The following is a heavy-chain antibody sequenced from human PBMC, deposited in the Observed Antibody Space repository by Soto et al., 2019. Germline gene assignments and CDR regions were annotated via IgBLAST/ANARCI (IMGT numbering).Heavy chain of an antibody. CDR2: IYYSGST. Sequence: NPWETLSLTCTVSGGSISSGDYYWSWIRQPPGKGLEWIGYIYYSGSTDYDPSLKSRFTVSVDPSKNQFSLKLSAVTAADTAVYYCAWEGVVMPYYLDSWGQGTLVTVSS. V-gene: IGHV4-31*03. CDR1: GGSISSGDYY. D-gene: IGHD3-3*01. CDR3: AWEGVVMPYYLDS. J-gene: IGHJ4*02.